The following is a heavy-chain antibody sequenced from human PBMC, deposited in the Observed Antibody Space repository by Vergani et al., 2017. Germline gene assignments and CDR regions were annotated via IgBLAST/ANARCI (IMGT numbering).Heavy chain of an antibody. CDR3: ARISGGSAPYLHY. D-gene: IGHD2-15*01. V-gene: IGHV3-7*01. Sequence: EVHLLESGGGLVKPGGSLRLSCAASGFTFGDYYMAWIRLAPGKGLDWVASIKRDGTETFYVDSVKGRFTISRDNAKTTLYLQMNSLRDEDRGVYYCARISGGSAPYLHYWGQGTLVTVAS. J-gene: IGHJ1*01. CDR2: IKRDGTET. CDR1: GFTFGDYY.